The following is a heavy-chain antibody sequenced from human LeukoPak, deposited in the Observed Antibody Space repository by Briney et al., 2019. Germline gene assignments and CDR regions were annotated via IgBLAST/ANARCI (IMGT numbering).Heavy chain of an antibody. CDR1: GDSISNFY. CDR2: IYYSGDT. D-gene: IGHD6-13*01. V-gene: IGHV4-59*01. Sequence: SETLSLTCTVSGDSISNFYWSWIRQAPGKGLEWIGYIYYSGDTYYNPSLESRVTISVDTSKNQFSLTVTSVTAADTAVYFCARGWGSSWYYFDYWGQGTLVTVSS. CDR3: ARGWGSSWYYFDY. J-gene: IGHJ4*02.